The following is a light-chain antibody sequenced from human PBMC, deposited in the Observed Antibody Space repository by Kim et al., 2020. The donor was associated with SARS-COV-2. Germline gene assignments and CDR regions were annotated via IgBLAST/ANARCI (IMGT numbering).Light chain of an antibody. CDR3: QQYNNYPYT. J-gene: IGKJ2*01. Sequence: SASVGDRVTITCRASQSINSWLAWYQQKPGKAPNLLIYEVSSLESGVPSRFSGSRSGTEFTLTINNLQPDDFATYYCQQYNNYPYTFGQGTKLEI. CDR1: QSINSW. CDR2: EVS. V-gene: IGKV1-5*01.